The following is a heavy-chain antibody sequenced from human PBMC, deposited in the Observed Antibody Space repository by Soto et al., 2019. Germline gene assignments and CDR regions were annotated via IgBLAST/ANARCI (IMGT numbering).Heavy chain of an antibody. CDR1: GGSISSSSYY. V-gene: IGHV4-39*01. CDR2: IYYSGST. Sequence: SETLSLTCTVSGGSISSSSYYWGWIRQPPGKGLEWIGSIYYSGSTYYNPSLKSRVTISVDTSKNQFSLKLSSVTAADTAVYYCARLPNDYYYGMDVWGQGTTVTVSS. D-gene: IGHD1-26*01. CDR3: ARLPNDYYYGMDV. J-gene: IGHJ6*02.